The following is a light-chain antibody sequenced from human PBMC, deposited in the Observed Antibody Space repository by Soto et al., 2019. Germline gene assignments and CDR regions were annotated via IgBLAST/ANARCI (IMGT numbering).Light chain of an antibody. Sequence: QSVLTQSSSASASLGSSVKLTCTLSSWHSGYIIAWHQQQPGKAPRYLMKLEGSGSYNKGSGVPDRFSGSSSGADRYLTISNLQFEDEADYYCETWDDNAWVFGGGTQLTVL. V-gene: IGLV4-60*02. J-gene: IGLJ3*02. CDR1: SWHSGYI. CDR3: ETWDDNAWV. CDR2: LEGSGSY.